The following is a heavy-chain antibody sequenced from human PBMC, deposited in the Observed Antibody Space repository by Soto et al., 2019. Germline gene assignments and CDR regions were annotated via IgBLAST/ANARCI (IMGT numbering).Heavy chain of an antibody. J-gene: IGHJ6*02. CDR1: GGSISSSGHY. CDR2: IHYSGDA. Sequence: SETLSLTGAVSGGSISSSGHYWGWVRQPPGKGLEWIGTIHYSGDAYYNPSLKSRVSISVDTSKSQFSLKLNSVTAADTALYYCSRHYCSGGSCYYYGMEVWGQGTTVTVS. V-gene: IGHV4-39*01. CDR3: SRHYCSGGSCYYYGMEV. D-gene: IGHD2-15*01.